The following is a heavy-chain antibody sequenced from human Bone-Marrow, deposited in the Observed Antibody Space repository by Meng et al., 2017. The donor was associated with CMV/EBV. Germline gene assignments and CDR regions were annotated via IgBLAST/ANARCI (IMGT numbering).Heavy chain of an antibody. CDR1: GFSFSTHW. V-gene: IGHV5-51*04. D-gene: IGHD3-10*01. CDR2: IYPADSDT. J-gene: IGHJ4*02. CDR3: ARSQTGSYYGLDY. Sequence: GESLKISCKASGFSFSTHWIGYVRQMPGKGLEWIGIIYPADSDTKYSPSFQGQVTISADKPTGTAYLQWGSLKASDTAIYYCARSQTGSYYGLDYWGQETLVTVSS.